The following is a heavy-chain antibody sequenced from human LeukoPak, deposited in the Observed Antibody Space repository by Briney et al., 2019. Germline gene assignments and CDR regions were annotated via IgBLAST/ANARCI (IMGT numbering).Heavy chain of an antibody. CDR2: MSGSGDST. Sequence: GGSLRLSCAASGFTFSSYAMGWVRQAPGKGLQWVSAMSGSGDSTFYADSVKGRFTISRGNSKKTLYLQMNSLRAEDTAVYYCAKDCNYVWGTYGAFDIWGQGTMVTVSS. CDR1: GFTFSSYA. J-gene: IGHJ3*02. CDR3: AKDCNYVWGTYGAFDI. D-gene: IGHD3-16*01. V-gene: IGHV3-23*01.